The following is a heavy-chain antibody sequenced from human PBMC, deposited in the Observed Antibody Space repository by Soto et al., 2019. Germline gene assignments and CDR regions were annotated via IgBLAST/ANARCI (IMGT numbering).Heavy chain of an antibody. CDR2: IIPIFGTA. CDR1: GGTFSSYA. Sequence: QVQLVQSGAEVKKPGSSVKVSCKASGGTFSSYAISWVRQAPGQGLEWMGGIIPIFGTANYAQKFQGRVTINADEATSTADMVLSSLRSGGTAVYYCARESYSSGWSRDWDVDYWGKGTLVTVSS. CDR3: ARESYSSGWSRDWDVDY. D-gene: IGHD6-19*01. J-gene: IGHJ4*02. V-gene: IGHV1-69*01.